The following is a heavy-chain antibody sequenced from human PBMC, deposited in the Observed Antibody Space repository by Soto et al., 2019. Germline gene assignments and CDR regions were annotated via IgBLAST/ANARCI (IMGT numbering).Heavy chain of an antibody. D-gene: IGHD2-8*02. J-gene: IGHJ4*02. CDR1: GGCFSGYY. V-gene: IGHV4-34*01. CDR3: ARDKITGLFDY. Sequence: PSETLSLTCAVSGGCFSGYYWTWIRQPPGTGLEWIGEINHSGSTNYNPSLKSRVTMSVDTSKNQFSLKLTSVTAADTAVYYCARDKITGLFDYWGQGTLVTVSS. CDR2: INHSGST.